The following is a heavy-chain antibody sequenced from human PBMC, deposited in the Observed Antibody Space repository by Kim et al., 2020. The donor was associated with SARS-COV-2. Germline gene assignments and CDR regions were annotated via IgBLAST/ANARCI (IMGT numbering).Heavy chain of an antibody. J-gene: IGHJ6*02. Sequence: GGSLRLSCAASGFSFGSSDMHWVRQATGKSLEWVSVIGITGDTYYSDSVKGRFTVSRDNAGKSVYLQMNSLRAGDTAVYYCVIAYGSYSGMNIWGQGTTVTVAS. CDR1: GFSFGSSD. CDR2: IGITGDT. V-gene: IGHV3-13*01. CDR3: VIAYGSYSGMNI. D-gene: IGHD1-26*01.